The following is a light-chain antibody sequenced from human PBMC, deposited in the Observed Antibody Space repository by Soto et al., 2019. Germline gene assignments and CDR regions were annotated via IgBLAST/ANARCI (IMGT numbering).Light chain of an antibody. CDR3: QQYNNWPKT. V-gene: IGKV3-15*01. Sequence: VMTQSPAILSVSPGERATLSCRASQSVSTNVAWYQQIPGQTPRLLIYGASTRATGIPVRFSGSGSGTEFTLTISSLQSEDFAVYYCQQYNNWPKTFGQGTKVDIK. J-gene: IGKJ1*01. CDR2: GAS. CDR1: QSVSTN.